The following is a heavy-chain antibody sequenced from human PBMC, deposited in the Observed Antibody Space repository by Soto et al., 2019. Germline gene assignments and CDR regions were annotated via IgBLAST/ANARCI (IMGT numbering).Heavy chain of an antibody. Sequence: QVQLVESGGGVDQPGRSLRLSCAASGFTFSSYGMHWVRQAPGKGLEWVAVIWYDGSNKYYADSVKGRSTISRDNSKNTLYLQMNSLRAEDTAVSYCARSPQAPGIAVAGRLHYYYYGMDVWGQGTTVTVSS. V-gene: IGHV3-33*01. D-gene: IGHD6-19*01. CDR3: ARSPQAPGIAVAGRLHYYYYGMDV. CDR1: GFTFSSYG. J-gene: IGHJ6*02. CDR2: IWYDGSNK.